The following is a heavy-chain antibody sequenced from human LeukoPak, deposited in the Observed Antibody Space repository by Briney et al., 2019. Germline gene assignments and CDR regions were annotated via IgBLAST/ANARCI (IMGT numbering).Heavy chain of an antibody. CDR2: INPSGGST. Sequence: ASVKDSCKASGYTFTSYYMHWVRQAPGQGLEWMGIINPSGGSTSYAQKFQGRVTMTRDTSTNTVYMELSSLRSEDTAVYYCAALAVAGPFDYWGQGTLVTVSS. CDR3: AALAVAGPFDY. V-gene: IGHV1-46*01. J-gene: IGHJ4*02. D-gene: IGHD6-19*01. CDR1: GYTFTSYY.